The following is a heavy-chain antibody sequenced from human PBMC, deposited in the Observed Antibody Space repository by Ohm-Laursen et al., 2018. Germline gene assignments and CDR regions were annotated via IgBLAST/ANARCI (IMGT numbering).Heavy chain of an antibody. J-gene: IGHJ4*02. V-gene: IGHV4-39*01. CDR1: GGSISSSSYY. CDR2: MYYSGNT. Sequence: SETLSLTCIVSGGSISSSSYYWGWIRQPPGKGLEWIGGMYYSGNTYYNHSLKSRVTIAVDTSKTQFSLKLSSVTAADTSVYYCATSNNWYYFDYWGQGTLVTVSS. CDR3: ATSNNWYYFDY. D-gene: IGHD6-13*01.